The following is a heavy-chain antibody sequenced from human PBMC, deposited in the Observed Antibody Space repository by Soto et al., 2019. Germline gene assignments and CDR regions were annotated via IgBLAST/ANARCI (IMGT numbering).Heavy chain of an antibody. CDR2: IYNSGST. J-gene: IGHJ4*02. Sequence: SETLSLTCAVSGYSISSGYYWGWIRQPPGKGLVWIGSIYNSGSTFYNPSLKSRVTISVDTSKNQFSLKLSSVTAADTAVYYCARAFYDNTGYYPNRGQGTLVTVSS. D-gene: IGHD3-22*01. CDR1: GYSISSGYY. V-gene: IGHV4-38-2*01. CDR3: ARAFYDNTGYYPN.